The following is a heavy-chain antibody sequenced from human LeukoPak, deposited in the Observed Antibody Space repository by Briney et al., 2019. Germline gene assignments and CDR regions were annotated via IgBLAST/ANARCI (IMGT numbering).Heavy chain of an antibody. CDR2: ISSSRNYI. CDR3: ARLLSGSYYFDY. J-gene: IGHJ4*02. V-gene: IGHV3-21*01. D-gene: IGHD2-15*01. CDR1: GFTFSSYA. Sequence: GGSLRLSCAASGFTFSSYAMSWVRQAPGKGLEWGSAISSSRNYIFYADSVKGRFTISRDNAKNSLYLQMNSLRVEDTAVYYCARLLSGSYYFDYWGQGTLVTVSS.